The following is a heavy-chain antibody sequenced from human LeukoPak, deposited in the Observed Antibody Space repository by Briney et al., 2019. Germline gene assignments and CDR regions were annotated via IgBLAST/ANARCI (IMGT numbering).Heavy chain of an antibody. J-gene: IGHJ4*02. CDR2: IKQDGSEK. V-gene: IGHV3-7*03. CDR1: GFTFSSYW. D-gene: IGHD6-13*01. Sequence: GGSLRLSCAASGFTFSSYWMTWVRQAPVKGLEWVANIKQDGSEKYYVDSMKGRFTISRDNAKNSLYLQMNSLRADDTAVYYCARGRIAPIDYWGQGTLVTVSS. CDR3: ARGRIAPIDY.